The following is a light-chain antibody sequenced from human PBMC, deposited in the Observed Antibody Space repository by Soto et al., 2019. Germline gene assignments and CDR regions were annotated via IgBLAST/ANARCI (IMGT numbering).Light chain of an antibody. CDR3: CSFAGRSPPTSV. CDR2: EVT. J-gene: IGLJ1*01. CDR1: TSDVGTYNL. V-gene: IGLV2-23*02. Sequence: QSALTQPASVSGSPGQSITISCTGTTSDVGTYNLVSWYQHHPGKAPQLIIFEVTKRPSGVSDRFSGSNSGNTASLTISGLLGQDEADYYCCSFAGRSPPTSVFGTGTKLTVL.